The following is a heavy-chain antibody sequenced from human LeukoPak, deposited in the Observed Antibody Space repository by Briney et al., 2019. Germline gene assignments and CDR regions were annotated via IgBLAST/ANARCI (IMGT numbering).Heavy chain of an antibody. V-gene: IGHV4-30-4*08. CDR3: ARVLSSSGYYYQPPYYYYMDV. D-gene: IGHD3-22*01. CDR2: FYYSGST. CDR1: GGSISSGDYY. Sequence: SQTLSLTCTVSGGSISSGDYYWSWIRQPPGKGLEGSGYFYYSGSTYYNLSLKSRVTISVDTSKNQFSLKLSAVTAEDTAVYYCARVLSSSGYYYQPPYYYYMDVWGKGTTVTVSS. J-gene: IGHJ6*03.